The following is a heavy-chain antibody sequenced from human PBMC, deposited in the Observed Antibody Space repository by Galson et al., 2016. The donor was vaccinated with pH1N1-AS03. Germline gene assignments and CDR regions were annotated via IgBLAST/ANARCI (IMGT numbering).Heavy chain of an antibody. V-gene: IGHV5-51*01. CDR2: IYPGDSDT. J-gene: IGHJ4*02. D-gene: IGHD5-24*01. Sequence: QSGAEVKKPGESLKISCKTSGYIFTSYWVAWVRHMPGKGLEWMGIIYPGDSDTRYSPSFQGQVTISADRSINTAYLQWSSRMASDTAIYYCARQVRDGYNDYLDYWGQGILVTSSS. CDR1: GYIFTSYW. CDR3: ARQVRDGYNDYLDY.